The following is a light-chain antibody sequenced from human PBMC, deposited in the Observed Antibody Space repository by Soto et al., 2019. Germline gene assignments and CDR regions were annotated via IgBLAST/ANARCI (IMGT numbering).Light chain of an antibody. Sequence: QSALTQPASVSGSTGQSISISCTGTSSDVGAYNYVSWYQQHPGKAPKLIIYGVNNRTSGISDRFSGSKSGNTASLTISGLRAEDEADYHCISYTSSATYVFGTGTKLTVL. CDR2: GVN. CDR1: SSDVGAYNY. CDR3: ISYTSSATYV. V-gene: IGLV2-14*03. J-gene: IGLJ1*01.